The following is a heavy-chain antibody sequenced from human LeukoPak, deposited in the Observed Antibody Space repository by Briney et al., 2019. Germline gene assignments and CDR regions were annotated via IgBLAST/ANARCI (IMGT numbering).Heavy chain of an antibody. CDR1: GYRFTSYW. CDR2: IYPGDSDP. V-gene: IGHV5-51*01. J-gene: IGHJ4*02. CDR3: ARLRYYDSSGSWAFDY. Sequence: GGSLKISWKGSGYRFTSYWIGWVRQMPGKGLEWVGIIYPGDSDPRYSPSFQGQVTISADKSISTAYLQWSSLKASDTAMYYCARLRYYDSSGSWAFDYWGQGTLVTVSS. D-gene: IGHD3-22*01.